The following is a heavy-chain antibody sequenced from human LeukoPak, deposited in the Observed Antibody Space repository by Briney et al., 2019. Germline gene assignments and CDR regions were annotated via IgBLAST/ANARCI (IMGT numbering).Heavy chain of an antibody. CDR3: ARYYGGNSNYYYYGMDV. J-gene: IGHJ6*02. D-gene: IGHD4-23*01. Sequence: SETLSLTCTVSGGSISSYYWSWIRQPPGKGLEWIGEINHSGSTNYSPSLKSRVTISVDTSKNQFSLKLSSVTAADTAVYYCARYYGGNSNYYYYGMDVWGQGTTVTVSS. CDR1: GGSISSYY. CDR2: INHSGST. V-gene: IGHV4-34*01.